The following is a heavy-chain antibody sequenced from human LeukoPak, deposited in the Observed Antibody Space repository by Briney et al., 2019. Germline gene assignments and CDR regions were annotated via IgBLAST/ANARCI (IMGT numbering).Heavy chain of an antibody. CDR2: IYPGDSDT. D-gene: IGHD1-7*01. Sequence: GESLKISCKGSGYSFTSYWIGWVRQMPGKGLEWMGIIYPGDSDTRYSPSFQGQVTIPAHKSISTAYLQWSSLKASDTAMYYCAISLITGTTGVQYYYMDVWGKGTTVTVSS. J-gene: IGHJ6*03. CDR3: AISLITGTTGVQYYYMDV. V-gene: IGHV5-51*01. CDR1: GYSFTSYW.